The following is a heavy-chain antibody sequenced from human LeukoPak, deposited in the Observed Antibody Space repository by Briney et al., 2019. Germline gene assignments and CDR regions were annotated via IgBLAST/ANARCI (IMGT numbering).Heavy chain of an antibody. D-gene: IGHD4-11*01. V-gene: IGHV3-66*01. Sequence: GGSLRLSCAASGLTVSSDYMTWVRQTPGKGLEWVSVIYSGGTTHYPDSVKGRFNISRDNSKNTVFLQMDSLRADDSAVYYCARVYSNFWFDPWGQGTLVTVSS. CDR1: GLTVSSDY. J-gene: IGHJ5*02. CDR3: ARVYSNFWFDP. CDR2: IYSGGTT.